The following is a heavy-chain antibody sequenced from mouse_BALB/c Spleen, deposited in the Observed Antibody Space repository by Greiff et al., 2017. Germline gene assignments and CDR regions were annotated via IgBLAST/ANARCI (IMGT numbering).Heavy chain of an antibody. Sequence: EVQLQESGPGLVKPSQSLSLTCTVTGYSITSDYAWNWIRQFPGNKLEWMGYISYSGSTSYNPSLKSRISITRDTSKNQFFLQLNSVTTEDTATYYCARGDGNYNWGQGTTLTVSS. CDR1: GYSITSDYA. D-gene: IGHD2-1*01. J-gene: IGHJ2*01. CDR3: ARGDGNYN. V-gene: IGHV3-2*02. CDR2: ISYSGST.